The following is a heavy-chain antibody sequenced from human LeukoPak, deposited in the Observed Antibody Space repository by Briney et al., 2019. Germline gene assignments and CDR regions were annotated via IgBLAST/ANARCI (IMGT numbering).Heavy chain of an antibody. CDR1: GFTFSSYS. J-gene: IGHJ4*02. D-gene: IGHD4-17*01. V-gene: IGHV3-21*01. CDR3: ARVRSYGDDAYFDY. CDR2: ISSSSSYI. Sequence: GGSLRLSCAASGFTFSSYSMNWVRQAPGKGLEWVSSISSSSSYIYYADSVKGRFTISRDNAKNSLYLQMNSLRAEDTAVYYCARVRSYGDDAYFDYWGQGTLVTVSP.